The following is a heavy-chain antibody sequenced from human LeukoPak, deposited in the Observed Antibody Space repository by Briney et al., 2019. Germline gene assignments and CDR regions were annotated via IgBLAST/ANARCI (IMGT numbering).Heavy chain of an antibody. Sequence: GESLKISCKGSGCSFTNYWIAWVRQMPGKGLEWMGIIYPDDSDTRYSPSFQGQVTISADKSISTAYLQWSSLKASDTAMYFCARPTDNYGYGYWGQGTPVTVSS. CDR2: IYPDDSDT. CDR1: GCSFTNYW. CDR3: ARPTDNYGYGY. J-gene: IGHJ4*02. D-gene: IGHD5-18*01. V-gene: IGHV5-51*01.